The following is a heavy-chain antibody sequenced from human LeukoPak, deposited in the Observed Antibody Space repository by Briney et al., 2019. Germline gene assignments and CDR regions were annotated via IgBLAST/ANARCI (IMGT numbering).Heavy chain of an antibody. CDR1: GFTFSSYW. CDR2: INSDGSST. CDR3: ARALAVAGTGGFDP. J-gene: IGHJ5*02. V-gene: IGHV3-74*01. D-gene: IGHD6-19*01. Sequence: QPGGSLRLSCAASGFTFSSYWMHWVRQAPGKGLVWVSRINSDGSSTSYADSVKGRFTISRDNAKNTPYLQMNSLRADDTAVYYCARALAVAGTGGFDPWGQGTLVTVSS.